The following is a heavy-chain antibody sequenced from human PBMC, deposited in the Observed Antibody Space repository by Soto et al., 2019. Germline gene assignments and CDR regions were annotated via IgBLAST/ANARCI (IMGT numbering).Heavy chain of an antibody. CDR2: ISGSGGST. V-gene: IGHV3-23*01. D-gene: IGHD2-15*01. CDR1: GFTFSSYA. Sequence: GGSLRLSCAASGFTFSSYAMSWVRQAPGKGLEWVSAISGSGGSTYYADSVKGRFTSSIDNSKNTLYLQMNSLRAEDTSVYHCAKDIAGSCSLGAFDIWGPGTLVTVSS. CDR3: AKDIAGSCSLGAFDI. J-gene: IGHJ3*02.